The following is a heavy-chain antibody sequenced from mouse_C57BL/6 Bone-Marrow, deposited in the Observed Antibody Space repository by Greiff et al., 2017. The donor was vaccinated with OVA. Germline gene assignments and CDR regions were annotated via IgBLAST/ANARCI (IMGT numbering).Heavy chain of an antibody. CDR2: IRLKSDNYAT. CDR1: GFTFSNYW. J-gene: IGHJ2*01. Sequence: EVKLEESGGGLVQPGGSMKLSCVASGFTFSNYWMNWVRQSPEKGLEWVAQIRLKSDNYATHYAESVKGRFTISRDDSKSSVYLQMNNLRAEDTGIYYCTGGGRLLRYYFDYWGQGTTLTVSS. D-gene: IGHD1-1*01. V-gene: IGHV6-3*01. CDR3: TGGGRLLRYYFDY.